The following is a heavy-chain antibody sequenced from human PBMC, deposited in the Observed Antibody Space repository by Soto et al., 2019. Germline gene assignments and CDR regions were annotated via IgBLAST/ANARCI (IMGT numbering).Heavy chain of an antibody. V-gene: IGHV3-30-3*01. Sequence: AGGSLRLSCAASGFTFSSYAMHWVRQAPGKGLEWVAVISYDGSNKYYADSVKGRFTISRDNSKNTLYLQMNSLRAEDTAVYYCARDCSSTSCYPFDYWGQGTLVTVSS. CDR2: ISYDGSNK. CDR3: ARDCSSTSCYPFDY. CDR1: GFTFSSYA. J-gene: IGHJ4*02. D-gene: IGHD2-2*01.